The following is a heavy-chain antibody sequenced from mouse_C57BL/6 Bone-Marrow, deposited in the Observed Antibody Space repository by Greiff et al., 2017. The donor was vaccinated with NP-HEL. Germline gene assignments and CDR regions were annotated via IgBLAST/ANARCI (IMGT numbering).Heavy chain of an antibody. V-gene: IGHV1-7*01. CDR3: GGLRRGYAMDD. D-gene: IGHD2-4*01. J-gene: IGHJ4*01. Sequence: VQLQQSGAELAKPGASVKLSCKASGYTFTSYWMHWVKQRPGQGLEWIGYINPSSGYTKYNQKFKDKATLTADKSSSTAYMQLSSLTYEDSAVYYCGGLRRGYAMDDWGQGTSVTVSS. CDR2: INPSSGYT. CDR1: GYTFTSYW.